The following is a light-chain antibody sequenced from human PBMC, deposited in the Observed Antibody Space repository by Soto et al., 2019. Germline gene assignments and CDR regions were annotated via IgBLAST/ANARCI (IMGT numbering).Light chain of an antibody. Sequence: EIVLTQSPATLSLAPGEKATLSCRASQSMSNFVAWYQQKPGQAPRLLIYEASNRATGIPARFSGSGSGTDLTLTISSLEPEDFAVYYCQQRRSWPLTFGGGTKVEI. V-gene: IGKV3-11*01. CDR3: QQRRSWPLT. J-gene: IGKJ4*01. CDR1: QSMSNF. CDR2: EAS.